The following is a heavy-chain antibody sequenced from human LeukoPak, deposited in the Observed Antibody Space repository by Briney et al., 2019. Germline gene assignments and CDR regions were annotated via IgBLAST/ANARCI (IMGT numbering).Heavy chain of an antibody. V-gene: IGHV4-61*08. Sequence: SETLSLTCAVSGGSISSGGYSWSWIRQPPGKGLEWIGYIYYSGSTNYNPSLKSRVTISVDTSKNQFSLKLSSVTAADTAVYYCAVCRDGYNLAFDPWGQGTLVTVSS. CDR2: IYYSGST. CDR1: GGSISSGGYS. CDR3: AVCRDGYNLAFDP. J-gene: IGHJ5*02. D-gene: IGHD5-12*01.